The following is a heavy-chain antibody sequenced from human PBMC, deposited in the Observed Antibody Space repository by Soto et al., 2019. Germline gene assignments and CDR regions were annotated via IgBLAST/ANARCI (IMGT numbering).Heavy chain of an antibody. V-gene: IGHV2-5*02. D-gene: IGHD6-6*01. CDR1: GFSLSTSGVG. J-gene: IGHJ4*02. CDR2: MYWDAAK. Sequence: SGPTLVNPTQTLTLTCTFSGFSLSTSGVGVGWIRQPPGQALEWLALMYWDAAKLYSPSLKSRLTITKDTSKNQVALTLTNMDPVETATYYCAQQYSRRCVFDNWGQGTLVTVSS. CDR3: AQQYSRRCVFDN.